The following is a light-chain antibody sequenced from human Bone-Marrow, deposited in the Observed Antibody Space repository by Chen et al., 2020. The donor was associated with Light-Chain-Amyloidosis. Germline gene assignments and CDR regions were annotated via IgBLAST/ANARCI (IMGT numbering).Light chain of an antibody. CDR1: QSVSSTY. Sequence: EIVLTQSPGTLSLSAGETATHSCRAIQSVSSTYLAWYQQKPGQAPRLLIYGASSRATGIPDRFSGSGSGTDFTLTISRLEPEDFAVYYCQQYGGSPPYTFGQVTKLEIK. J-gene: IGKJ2*01. CDR3: QQYGGSPPYT. CDR2: GAS. V-gene: IGKV3-20*01.